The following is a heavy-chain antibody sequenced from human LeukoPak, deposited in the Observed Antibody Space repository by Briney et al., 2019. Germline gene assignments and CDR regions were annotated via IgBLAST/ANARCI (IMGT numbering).Heavy chain of an antibody. CDR2: IYYSGST. V-gene: IGHV4-30-4*01. D-gene: IGHD5-12*01. CDR1: GGSISSGDYY. Sequence: SETLFLTCTVSGGSISSGDYYWSWIRQPPGKGLEWIGYIYYSGSTYYNPSLKSRVTISVDTSKNQFSLKLSSVTAADTAVYYCARLQIVATIVSWFDPWGQGTLVTVSS. J-gene: IGHJ5*02. CDR3: ARLQIVATIVSWFDP.